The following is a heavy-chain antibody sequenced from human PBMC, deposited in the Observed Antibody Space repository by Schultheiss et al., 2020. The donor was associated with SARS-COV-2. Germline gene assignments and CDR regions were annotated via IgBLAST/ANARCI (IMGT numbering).Heavy chain of an antibody. V-gene: IGHV3-23*01. Sequence: GESLKISCAASGFTFSSYAMSWVRQAPGKGLEWVSAISGSGGSTYYADSVKGRFTISRDNSKNTLYLQMNSLRAEDTAVYYCAKRYYYDSSPFDYWGQGTLVTVSS. CDR2: ISGSGGST. CDR3: AKRYYYDSSPFDY. D-gene: IGHD3-22*01. CDR1: GFTFSSYA. J-gene: IGHJ4*02.